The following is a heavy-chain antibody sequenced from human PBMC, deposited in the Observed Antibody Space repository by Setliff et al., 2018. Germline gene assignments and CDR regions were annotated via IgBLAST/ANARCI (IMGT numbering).Heavy chain of an antibody. CDR2: IYYSGSP. V-gene: IGHV4-59*11. J-gene: IGHJ6*03. CDR3: ARTQGEQQLTPPYYYYYYMDV. CDR1: GGSISSHY. D-gene: IGHD6-13*01. Sequence: SETLSLTCTVSGGSISSHYWSWVRQPPGKGLEWIGYIYYSGSPNYNPSLKSRVTISLDTSKNQFSLRLTSVTAADTAAYYCARTQGEQQLTPPYYYYYYMDVWGKGTTVTVSS.